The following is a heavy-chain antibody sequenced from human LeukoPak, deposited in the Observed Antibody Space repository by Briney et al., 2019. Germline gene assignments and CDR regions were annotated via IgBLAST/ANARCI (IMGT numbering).Heavy chain of an antibody. CDR2: IIPIFGTA. Sequence: ASVKVSCKASGGTFSSYAISWVRQAAGQGLEWMGRIIPIFGTANYAQKFQGRVTITTDESTSTAYMELSSLRSEDTAVYYCVSGYYDILTGATWGQGTLVTVSS. D-gene: IGHD3-9*01. V-gene: IGHV1-69*05. J-gene: IGHJ4*02. CDR3: VSGYYDILTGAT. CDR1: GGTFSSYA.